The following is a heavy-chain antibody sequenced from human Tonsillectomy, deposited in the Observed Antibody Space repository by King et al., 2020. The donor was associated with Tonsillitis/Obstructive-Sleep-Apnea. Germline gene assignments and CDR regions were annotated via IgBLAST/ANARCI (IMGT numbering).Heavy chain of an antibody. V-gene: IGHV3-53*01. CDR1: GFTVSNNY. CDR3: ARDRKEKSTNYYFDY. Sequence: VQLVESGGGLIQPGGSLRLSCAASGFTVSNNYMSWVRQAPGKGLEWVSVIYSGGFTYYADSVRGRFTISRDNSKNTLYLQMNSLRADDTAVYYCARDRKEKSTNYYFDYWGQGTLVTVSS. CDR2: IYSGGFT. J-gene: IGHJ4*02. D-gene: IGHD5-24*01.